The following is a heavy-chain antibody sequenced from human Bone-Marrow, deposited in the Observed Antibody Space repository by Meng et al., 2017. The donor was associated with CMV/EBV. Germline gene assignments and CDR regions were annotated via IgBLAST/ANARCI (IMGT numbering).Heavy chain of an antibody. D-gene: IGHD2-2*01. V-gene: IGHV3-30*04. Sequence: GGSLRLSCAASGFTCSSYAMHWVRQAPGKGLEWVAVISYDGSNKYYADSVKGRFTISRDNSKNTLYLQMNSLRAEDTAVYYCARGYCSSTSCHDLYYFDYWSQGTLVTVSS. CDR1: GFTCSSYA. CDR3: ARGYCSSTSCHDLYYFDY. CDR2: ISYDGSNK. J-gene: IGHJ4*02.